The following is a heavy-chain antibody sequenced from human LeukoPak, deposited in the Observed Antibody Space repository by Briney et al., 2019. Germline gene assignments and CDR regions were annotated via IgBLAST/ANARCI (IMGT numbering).Heavy chain of an antibody. CDR1: GFTFSSYG. V-gene: IGHV3-30*18. Sequence: GGSLRLSCAASGFTFSSYGMHWVRQAPGKGLEWVAVISYDGSNKYYADSVKGRFTISRDNSKNTLYLRMNSLRAEDTAVYYCAKLPGGQLLSAFDYWGQGTLVTVSS. CDR3: AKLPGGQLLSAFDY. J-gene: IGHJ4*02. D-gene: IGHD2-2*01. CDR2: ISYDGSNK.